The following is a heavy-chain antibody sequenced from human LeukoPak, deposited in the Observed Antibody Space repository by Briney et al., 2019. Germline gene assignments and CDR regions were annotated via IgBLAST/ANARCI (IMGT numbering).Heavy chain of an antibody. Sequence: GSSMKVSCKASGGTFSSNAISWVRQAPGQGLEWMGGIITIFGVTNYAQKFQGRVTITADESTSTAYMELSSLRSEDTAVYYCARARTGFGVVIVWFDPWGQGTLVTVSS. J-gene: IGHJ5*02. CDR3: ARARTGFGVVIVWFDP. CDR2: IITIFGVT. V-gene: IGHV1-69*01. D-gene: IGHD3-3*01. CDR1: GGTFSSNA.